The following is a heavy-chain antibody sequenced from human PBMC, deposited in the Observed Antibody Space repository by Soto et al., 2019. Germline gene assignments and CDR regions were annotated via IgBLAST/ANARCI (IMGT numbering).Heavy chain of an antibody. Sequence: ASETLSLTCTVSGGSISSGGYYWSWIRQHPGKGLEWIGYIYYSGSTYYNPSLKSRVTISVDTSKNQFSLKLSSVTAADTAVYYCARDDRAARRRPYYYYYMDVWGKGTTVTVSS. V-gene: IGHV4-31*03. J-gene: IGHJ6*03. D-gene: IGHD6-6*01. CDR2: IYYSGST. CDR1: GGSISSGGYY. CDR3: ARDDRAARRRPYYYYYMDV.